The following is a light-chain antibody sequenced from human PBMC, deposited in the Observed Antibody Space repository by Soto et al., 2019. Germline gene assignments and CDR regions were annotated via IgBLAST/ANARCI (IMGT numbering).Light chain of an antibody. CDR2: EVS. Sequence: QSAITQPASVSGSPGQSITISCTGTSSDVGGYNYVSWYQQHPGKAPKLMIYEVSNRPSGVSNRFSGSKSGNTASLTISGLQAEDEADYYCSSYTRSTTQVFGTGTKVTVL. J-gene: IGLJ1*01. CDR1: SSDVGGYNY. V-gene: IGLV2-14*01. CDR3: SSYTRSTTQV.